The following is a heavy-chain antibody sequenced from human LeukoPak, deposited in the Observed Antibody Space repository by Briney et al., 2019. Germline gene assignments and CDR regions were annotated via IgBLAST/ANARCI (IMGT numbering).Heavy chain of an antibody. Sequence: ASVKVSCKASGYTFTSYGISWVRQAPGQGLEGMGWISAYNGNTNYAPKLQGRVTMTTDTSTSTAYMELRSLGSDDTAVYYCARQGLWFGELSPYNWFDPWGQGRLVTVYS. D-gene: IGHD3-10*01. CDR1: GYTFTSYG. CDR2: ISAYNGNT. V-gene: IGHV1-18*01. J-gene: IGHJ5*02. CDR3: ARQGLWFGELSPYNWFDP.